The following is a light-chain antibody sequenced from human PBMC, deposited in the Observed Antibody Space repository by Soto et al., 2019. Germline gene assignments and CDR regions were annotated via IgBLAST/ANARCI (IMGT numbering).Light chain of an antibody. Sequence: EIVITQSPTTLSVSPGERATLSCRASQSVSTNLAWYGHKPGQVPSLLIYGASTRASGIPARFSGSGSGTEFTLTIGSLQSEDFAVYYCQQYSSSPSFGQGTRLEIK. CDR3: QQYSSSPS. CDR1: QSVSTN. CDR2: GAS. J-gene: IGKJ5*01. V-gene: IGKV3-15*01.